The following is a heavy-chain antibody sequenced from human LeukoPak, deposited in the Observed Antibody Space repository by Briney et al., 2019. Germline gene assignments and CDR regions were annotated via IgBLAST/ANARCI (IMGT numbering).Heavy chain of an antibody. J-gene: IGHJ6*02. CDR1: GFTFISYW. Sequence: PGGSLRLSCAASGFTFISYWMHWVRQAPGKGLVWVSRINSDGSSTSYAASVKGRFIISRDNAKNTLYLQMNNLRVEDTAVYYSARYFCAMVRGVYYGMDVWGQGTTVTVSS. CDR3: ARYFCAMVRGVYYGMDV. V-gene: IGHV3-74*01. D-gene: IGHD3-10*01. CDR2: INSDGSST.